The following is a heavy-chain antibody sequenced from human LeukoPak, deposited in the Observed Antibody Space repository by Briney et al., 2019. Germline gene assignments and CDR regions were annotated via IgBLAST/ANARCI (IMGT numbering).Heavy chain of an antibody. V-gene: IGHV4-30-4*08. CDR1: GGSISSGDYY. Sequence: PSETLSLTRTVSGGSISSGDYYLSWIRQPPGKGLEWIGYIYYSGSTYYNPSLKSRVTISVDTSKNQFSLKLSSVTAADTAVYYCARETYSSSWYESYFDYWGQGTLVTVSS. CDR3: ARETYSSSWYESYFDY. J-gene: IGHJ4*02. D-gene: IGHD6-13*01. CDR2: IYYSGST.